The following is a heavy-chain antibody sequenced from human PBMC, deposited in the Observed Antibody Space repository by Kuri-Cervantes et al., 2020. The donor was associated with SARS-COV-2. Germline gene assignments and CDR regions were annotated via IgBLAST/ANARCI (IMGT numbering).Heavy chain of an antibody. CDR1: GGSISSSSYY. CDR2: IYYSGST. J-gene: IGHJ3*02. V-gene: IGHV4-39*01. CDR3: ANVITRSGAFDI. D-gene: IGHD3-22*01. Sequence: SETLSLTCTVSGGSISSSSYYWGWIRQPPGKGLEWIGSIYYSGSTYYNPSLKSRVTISVDTSKNQFSLKLSSVTAADTAVYYCANVITRSGAFDIWGQGTMVTVSS.